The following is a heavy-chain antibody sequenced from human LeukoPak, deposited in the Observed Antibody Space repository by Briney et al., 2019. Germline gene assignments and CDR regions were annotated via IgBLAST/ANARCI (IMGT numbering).Heavy chain of an antibody. J-gene: IGHJ6*02. V-gene: IGHV3-33*01. CDR3: ARDYSYGHDGGMDV. D-gene: IGHD5-18*01. Sequence: GGSLRLSCAASGFTFSNYGMHWLRQAPGKGLEWVAVLWYDGSNKYYAASVKGRFTISRDNSKNTLYLQMNSLRADDTAVYYCARDYSYGHDGGMDVWGQGTTVTVSS. CDR1: GFTFSNYG. CDR2: LWYDGSNK.